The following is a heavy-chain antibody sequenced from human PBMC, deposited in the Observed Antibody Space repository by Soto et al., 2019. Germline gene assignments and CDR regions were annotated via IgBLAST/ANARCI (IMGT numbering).Heavy chain of an antibody. CDR3: ARGSSQVDY. V-gene: IGHV3-11*01. Sequence: QVQLVESGGGSVKPGGSLRLSCGASRFTLSDFYMSWIRQAPGKGLEWVSCMSSSGATIHYADSVKGRFTISRDNAMNSLYLQMNSLRAEDTAVYYCARGSSQVDYWGQGTLVTV. CDR2: MSSSGATI. CDR1: RFTLSDFY. J-gene: IGHJ4*02.